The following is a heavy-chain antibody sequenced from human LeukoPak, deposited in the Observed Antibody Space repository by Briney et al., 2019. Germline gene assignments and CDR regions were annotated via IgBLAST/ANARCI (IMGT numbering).Heavy chain of an antibody. CDR1: GYTFTSYY. V-gene: IGHV1-46*01. CDR3: ASDYGDYDGPFDY. CDR2: INPSGGST. D-gene: IGHD4-17*01. J-gene: IGHJ4*02. Sequence: ASVKVSCTASGYTFTSYYMHWVRQAPGQGLEWMGIINPSGGSTSYAQKFQGRVTITADESTSTAYMELSSLRSEDTAVYYCASDYGDYDGPFDYWGQGTLVTVSS.